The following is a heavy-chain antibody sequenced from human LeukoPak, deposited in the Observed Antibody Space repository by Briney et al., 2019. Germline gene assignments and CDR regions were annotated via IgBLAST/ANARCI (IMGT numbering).Heavy chain of an antibody. CDR1: GGSFISGSYH. J-gene: IGHJ6*01. D-gene: IGHD6-6*01. V-gene: IGHV4-61*09. Sequence: SETLSLTCTVSGGSFISGSYHWGWLRQPAGRGLEWIAQVYTSRNTYNPSNRSLKSRIILSVDPSKNQLSLELSSVTAGDTAIYYWVRVNKGYNNSCRGGYYYYCMDVWGEGTTVTVSS. CDR2: VYTSRNT. CDR3: VRVNKGYNNSCRGGYYYYCMDV.